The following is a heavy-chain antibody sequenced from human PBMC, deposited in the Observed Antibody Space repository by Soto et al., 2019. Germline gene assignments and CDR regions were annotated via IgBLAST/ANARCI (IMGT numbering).Heavy chain of an antibody. CDR1: GYTFTAYA. Sequence: GASVKVSCKASGYTFTAYAMHWVRQAPGQRLEWMGWINAGNGNTKYSQKFQGRVAITRDTSASTAYMELSSLRSEDTAVYYCARAVAVPADFDYWGQGTLVTVSS. V-gene: IGHV1-3*01. CDR3: ARAVAVPADFDY. D-gene: IGHD6-19*01. J-gene: IGHJ4*02. CDR2: INAGNGNT.